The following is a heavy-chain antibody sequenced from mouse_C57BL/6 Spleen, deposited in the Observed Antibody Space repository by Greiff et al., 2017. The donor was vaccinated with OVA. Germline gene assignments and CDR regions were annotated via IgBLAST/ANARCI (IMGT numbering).Heavy chain of an antibody. CDR2: IDPETGGT. Sequence: QVQLKESGAELVRPGASVTLSCKASGYTFTDYEMHWVKQTPVHGLEWIGAIDPETGGTAYNQKFKGKAILTADKSSSTAYMELRSLTSEDSAVYYCTRELTTVVATWYFDVWGTGTTVTVSS. CDR3: TRELTTVVATWYFDV. D-gene: IGHD1-1*01. V-gene: IGHV1-15*01. J-gene: IGHJ1*03. CDR1: GYTFTDYE.